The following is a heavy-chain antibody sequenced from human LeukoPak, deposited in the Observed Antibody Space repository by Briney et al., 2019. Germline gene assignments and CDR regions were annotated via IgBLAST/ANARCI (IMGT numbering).Heavy chain of an antibody. CDR2: IYYSGRT. J-gene: IGHJ6*03. CDR3: ASRYYDFWSGYFRADYYMDV. Sequence: TFSSYYWGWIRQPPGKGLEWIGSIYYSGRTYYNPSLKSRVTISVDTSKNQFSLKLSSVTAADTAVYYCASRYYDFWSGYFRADYYMDVWGKGTTVTVSS. D-gene: IGHD3-3*01. V-gene: IGHV4-39*07. CDR1: TFSSYY.